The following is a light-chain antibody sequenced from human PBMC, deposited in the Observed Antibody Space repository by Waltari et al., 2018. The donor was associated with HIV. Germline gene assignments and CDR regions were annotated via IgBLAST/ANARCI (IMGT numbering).Light chain of an antibody. V-gene: IGLV3-25*03. Sequence: SYELTQPPSVSVSPGQTARLTCSGAALPKQYAYWYQQRPGQAPVLVIYKDTERPSGIPERFSGSSSGTTATLTIIGVQAQDEADYHCQSADSNASLWVFGGGTKLTVL. CDR3: QSADSNASLWV. J-gene: IGLJ3*02. CDR2: KDT. CDR1: ALPKQY.